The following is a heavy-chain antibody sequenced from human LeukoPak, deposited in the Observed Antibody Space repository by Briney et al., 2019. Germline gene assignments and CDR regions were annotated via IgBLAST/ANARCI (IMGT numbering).Heavy chain of an antibody. CDR2: ISWNSGGI. J-gene: IGHJ4*02. Sequence: PGGSLRLSCAASGFTFSSYWMHWVRQAPGKGLEWVSGISWNSGGIGYADSVKGRFTISRDNAKNSLYLQMNSLRAEDTALYYCAKEIYGSGSYYNEPFDYWGQGTLVTVSS. D-gene: IGHD3-10*01. V-gene: IGHV3-9*01. CDR1: GFTFSSYW. CDR3: AKEIYGSGSYYNEPFDY.